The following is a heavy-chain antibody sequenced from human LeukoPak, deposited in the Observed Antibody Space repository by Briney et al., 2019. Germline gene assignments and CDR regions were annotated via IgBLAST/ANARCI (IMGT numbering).Heavy chain of an antibody. CDR2: INPNSGGT. CDR3: ARGGSSWKFNWFDP. D-gene: IGHD6-13*01. V-gene: IGHV1-2*02. Sequence: ASVKVSCKASGDTFTGYYMHWVRQAPGQGLEWIGWINPNSGGTNYAQKFQGRVTMTRDTSISTAYMELSRLRSDDTAVYYCARGGSSWKFNWFDPWGQGTLVTVSS. CDR1: GDTFTGYY. J-gene: IGHJ5*02.